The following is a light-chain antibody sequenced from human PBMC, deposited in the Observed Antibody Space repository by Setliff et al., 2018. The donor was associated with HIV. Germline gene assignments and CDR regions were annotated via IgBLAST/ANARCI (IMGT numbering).Light chain of an antibody. V-gene: IGLV2-14*03. CDR3: SSYTSSSTL. J-gene: IGLJ2*01. Sequence: QSVLTQPASVSGSPGQSITISCTGTSSDVADYNYVSWYQQYPGKAPKLMIYAVSNRPSGVSNRFSGSKSGNTASLTISGLQAEDEADYYCSSYTSSSTLFGGGTKVTVL. CDR1: SSDVADYNY. CDR2: AVS.